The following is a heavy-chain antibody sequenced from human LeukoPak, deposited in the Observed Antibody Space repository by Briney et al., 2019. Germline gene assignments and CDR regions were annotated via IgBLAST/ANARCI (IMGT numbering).Heavy chain of an antibody. CDR1: GYRFTSYW. CDR2: IYPGDSDT. Sequence: GESLKISCMGSGYRFTSYWIGWVRQVPGKGLEWMGIIYPGDSDTRYSPSFQGQVTISADKSISTAYLQWSSLKASDTAMYYCARFDGEEQWLSFDYWGQGTLVTVSS. D-gene: IGHD6-19*01. J-gene: IGHJ4*02. V-gene: IGHV5-51*01. CDR3: ARFDGEEQWLSFDY.